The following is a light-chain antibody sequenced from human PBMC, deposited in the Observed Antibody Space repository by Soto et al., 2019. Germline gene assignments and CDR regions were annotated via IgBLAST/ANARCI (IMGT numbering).Light chain of an antibody. CDR2: DAS. J-gene: IGKJ5*01. CDR1: QSVRTY. CDR3: QQRNSWPPIT. V-gene: IGKV3-11*01. Sequence: EIVHTLFLVIVSLSPRERATXSCRASQSVRTYLAWYQVKPGQAPRLLIYDASSRASCVPARFSGSGSGPDFTLTISSLEPEDFALYYCQQRNSWPPITFAQRTGLKIK.